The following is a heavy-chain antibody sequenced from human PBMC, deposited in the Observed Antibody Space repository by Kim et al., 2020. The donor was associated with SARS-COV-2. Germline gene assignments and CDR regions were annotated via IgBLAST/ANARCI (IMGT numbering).Heavy chain of an antibody. J-gene: IGHJ3*02. D-gene: IGHD1-7*01. CDR1: GYTLTELS. CDR2: FDPEDGET. CDR3: ATADGAARTRPDAFDI. V-gene: IGHV1-24*01. Sequence: ASVKVSCKVSGYTLTELSMHWVRQAPGKGLEWMGGFDPEDGETIYAQKFQGRVTMTEDTSTDTAYMELSSLRSEDTAVYYCATADGAARTRPDAFDIWGQGTMVTVSS.